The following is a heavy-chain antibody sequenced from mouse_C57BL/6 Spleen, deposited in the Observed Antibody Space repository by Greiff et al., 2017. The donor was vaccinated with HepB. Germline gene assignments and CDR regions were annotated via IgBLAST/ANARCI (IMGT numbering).Heavy chain of an antibody. Sequence: VQLKESGAELVKPGASVKLSCTASGYNFKDYYMHWVKQRTEQGLEWIGRIDPADGETNYAPKFKGKATITADTSSNTAYLQLSSLTSEDTAVYYCAGSQAAQALFAYWGQGTLVTVSA. J-gene: IGHJ3*01. V-gene: IGHV14-2*01. CDR3: AGSQAAQALFAY. D-gene: IGHD3-2*02. CDR2: IDPADGET. CDR1: GYNFKDYY.